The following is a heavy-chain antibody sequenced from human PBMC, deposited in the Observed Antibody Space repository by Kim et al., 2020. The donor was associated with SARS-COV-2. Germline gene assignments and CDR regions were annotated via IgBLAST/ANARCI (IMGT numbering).Heavy chain of an antibody. J-gene: IGHJ4*02. V-gene: IGHV3-66*01. Sequence: GGSLRLSCAASGLTVSSEYMTWVRQAPGKGLEWLSVLYAGGRTDYADSVKGRFTVSRDNSKNMVFLQMNSLRPEDTAVYYCARDVSGPKGNYFDYWGQGT. CDR1: GLTVSSEY. D-gene: IGHD5-12*01. CDR2: LYAGGRT. CDR3: ARDVSGPKGNYFDY.